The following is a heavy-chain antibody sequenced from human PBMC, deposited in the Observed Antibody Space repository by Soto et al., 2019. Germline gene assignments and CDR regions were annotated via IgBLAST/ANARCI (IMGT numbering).Heavy chain of an antibody. V-gene: IGHV4-59*01. CDR3: GSVRPSGYVLS. CDR1: GGSLSSYY. D-gene: IGHD6-25*01. J-gene: IGHJ5*02. CDR2: VYFSGNT. Sequence: PSETLSLTCTVSGGSLSSYYWTWIRQSPGKGPEWIGYVYFSGNTNYNPSLKSRVTISIDTSKNQFSLRLASVTAADTAFYYCGSVRPSGYVLSWGQGTLVTVSS.